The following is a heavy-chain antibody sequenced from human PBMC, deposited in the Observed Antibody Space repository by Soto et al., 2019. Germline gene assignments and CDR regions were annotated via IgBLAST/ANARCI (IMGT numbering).Heavy chain of an antibody. D-gene: IGHD3-22*01. CDR3: ASLRVTYYYDSSGYHDAFDI. J-gene: IGHJ3*02. CDR2: INPSGGST. CDR1: GYTFTSYY. Sequence: DSVKVSCKASGYTFTSYYMHWVRQAPGQGLEWMGIINPSGGSTSYAQKFQGRVTMTRDTSTSTVYMELSSLRSEDTAVYYCASLRVTYYYDSSGYHDAFDIWGQGTMVTVSS. V-gene: IGHV1-46*01.